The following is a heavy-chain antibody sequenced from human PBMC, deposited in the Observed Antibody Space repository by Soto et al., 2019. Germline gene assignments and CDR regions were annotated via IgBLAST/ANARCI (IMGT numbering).Heavy chain of an antibody. D-gene: IGHD5-18*01. V-gene: IGHV3-21*01. Sequence: GGSLRLSCAASGFTFSSYSMNWVRQAPGKGLEWVSSISSSSSYIYYADSVKGRFTISRDNAKNSLYLQMNSLRAEDTAVDYCARDRGQLWFDAFDIWGQGTMVTVSS. CDR3: ARDRGQLWFDAFDI. CDR1: GFTFSSYS. CDR2: ISSSSSYI. J-gene: IGHJ3*02.